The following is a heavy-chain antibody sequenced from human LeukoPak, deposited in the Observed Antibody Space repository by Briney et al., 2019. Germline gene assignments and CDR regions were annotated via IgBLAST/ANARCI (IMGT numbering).Heavy chain of an antibody. CDR2: ISSSSSYI. D-gene: IGHD2-15*01. Sequence: RGSLRLSCAASGFTFSSYSMNWVRQAPGKGLEWVSSISSSSSYIYYADSVKGRFTISRDNAKNSLYLQMNSLRAEDTAVYYCARAVAATGGVGYWGQGTLVTVSS. CDR3: ARAVAATGGVGY. J-gene: IGHJ4*02. CDR1: GFTFSSYS. V-gene: IGHV3-21*01.